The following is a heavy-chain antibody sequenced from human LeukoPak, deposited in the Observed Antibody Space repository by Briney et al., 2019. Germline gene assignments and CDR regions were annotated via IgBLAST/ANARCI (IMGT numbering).Heavy chain of an antibody. CDR1: GGSISSNNHH. CDR2: MHHSGAT. D-gene: IGHD5-24*01. Sequence: SETLSLTCSVPGGSISSNNHHWDWIRQPPGNGLEWIGSMHHSGATYYNPSLQSRLTLSVDMSKNQFSLNLNSVTAADTAVYYCARRDNSFDSWGPGTLVTVSS. J-gene: IGHJ4*02. V-gene: IGHV4-39*01. CDR3: ARRDNSFDS.